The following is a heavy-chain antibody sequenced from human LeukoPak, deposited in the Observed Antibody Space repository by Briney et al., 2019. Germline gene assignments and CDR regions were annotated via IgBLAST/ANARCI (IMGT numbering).Heavy chain of an antibody. CDR2: IWYDGSNK. J-gene: IGHJ6*04. D-gene: IGHD3-10*01. V-gene: IGHV3-33*01. CDR1: GFTFSSYG. CDR3: AREPRIDYYGSGSHYYHYGMGV. Sequence: PGRSLRLSCAASGFTFSSYGMHWVRQAPGKGLEWVAVIWYDGSNKYYADSVKGRFTISRDNSKNTLYLQMNSLRAEDTAVYYCAREPRIDYYGSGSHYYHYGMGVWGKGTTVTVPS.